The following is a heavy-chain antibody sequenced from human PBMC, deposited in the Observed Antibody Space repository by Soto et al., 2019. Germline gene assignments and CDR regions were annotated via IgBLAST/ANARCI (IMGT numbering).Heavy chain of an antibody. CDR3: VKASGGAWPYYFDS. CDR1: GFTFNPYV. Sequence: GGSLRLSCAASGFTFNPYVMAWVRQAPGKGLEWVSAIRSNTAITHYPDSMRGRFTISRVNSENTIFLQMHSLRVEDSAVYFCVKASGGAWPYYFDSWGQGTLVTVSS. D-gene: IGHD5-12*01. CDR2: IRSNTAIT. V-gene: IGHV3-23*01. J-gene: IGHJ4*02.